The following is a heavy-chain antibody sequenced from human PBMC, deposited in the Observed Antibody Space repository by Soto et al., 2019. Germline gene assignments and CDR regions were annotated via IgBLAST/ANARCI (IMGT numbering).Heavy chain of an antibody. CDR1: GFTFSSYA. CDR3: AKDMRFGELLGGWFDP. CDR2: ISGSGGST. D-gene: IGHD3-10*01. V-gene: IGHV3-23*01. J-gene: IGHJ5*02. Sequence: GGSLRLSCAASGFTFSSYAMSWVRQAPGKGLEWVSAISGSGGSTYYADSVKGRFTISRDNSKNTLYLQMNSLRAEDTAVYYCAKDMRFGELLGGWFDPWGQGTLVTVSS.